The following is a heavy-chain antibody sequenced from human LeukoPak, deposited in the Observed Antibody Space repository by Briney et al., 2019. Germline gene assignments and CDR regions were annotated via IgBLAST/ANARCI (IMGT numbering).Heavy chain of an antibody. Sequence: GGSLRLSCAASGFTFSSYAMHWVRQAPGKGLEWVAVISYDGSNKYYADSVKGRFTISRDNSKNTLYLQMNSLRAEDTAVYYCARDSEILTGYYSYFDYWGQGTLVTVSS. CDR3: ARDSEILTGYYSYFDY. V-gene: IGHV3-30-3*01. CDR2: ISYDGSNK. CDR1: GFTFSSYA. D-gene: IGHD3-9*01. J-gene: IGHJ4*02.